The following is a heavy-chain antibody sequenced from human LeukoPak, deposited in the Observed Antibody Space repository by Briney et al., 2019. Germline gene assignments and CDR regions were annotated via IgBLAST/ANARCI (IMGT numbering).Heavy chain of an antibody. CDR3: ARLSSSGSYYTWFDP. CDR2: IYHSGST. J-gene: IGHJ5*02. V-gene: IGHV4-38-2*02. Sequence: SETLSLTCTVSGYSISSGYYWGWVRQPPGKGLEWIGSIYHSGSTYYNPSLKSRVTISVDTSKNQFSLKLSSVTAADTAVYYCARLSSSGSYYTWFDPWGQGTLVTVSS. D-gene: IGHD1-26*01. CDR1: GYSISSGYY.